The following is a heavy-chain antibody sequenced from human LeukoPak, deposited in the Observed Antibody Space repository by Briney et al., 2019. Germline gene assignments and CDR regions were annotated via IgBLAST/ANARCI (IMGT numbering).Heavy chain of an antibody. CDR3: ARGDSSGYYYKFDY. Sequence: SETLSLTCTVSGGSISSHYWSWIRQPPGKGLEWIGYIYYSGSTNYNPFLKSRVTISVDTSKNQFSLKLSSVTAADTAVYYCARGDSSGYYYKFDYWGQGTLVTVSS. CDR2: IYYSGST. CDR1: GGSISSHY. J-gene: IGHJ4*02. D-gene: IGHD3-22*01. V-gene: IGHV4-59*11.